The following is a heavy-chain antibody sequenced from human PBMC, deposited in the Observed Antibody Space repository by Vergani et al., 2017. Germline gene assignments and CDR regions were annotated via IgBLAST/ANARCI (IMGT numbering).Heavy chain of an antibody. CDR2: IIPILGIA. CDR1: GGTFSSYT. CDR3: ARDGLVVAATGDAFDI. J-gene: IGHJ3*02. D-gene: IGHD2-15*01. Sequence: QVQLVQSGAEVKKPGSSVKVSCKASGGTFSSYTISWVRQAPGQGREWMGRIIPILGIAHYAQKFQGRVTINADKSTSTAYMELSSLRSEDSALYYCARDGLVVAATGDAFDIWGQGTMVTVSS. V-gene: IGHV1-69*08.